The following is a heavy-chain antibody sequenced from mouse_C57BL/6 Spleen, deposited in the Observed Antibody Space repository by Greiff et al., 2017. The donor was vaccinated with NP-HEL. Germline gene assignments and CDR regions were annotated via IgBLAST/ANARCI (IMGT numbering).Heavy chain of an antibody. CDR3: ARYRDEGAMDY. D-gene: IGHD3-1*01. J-gene: IGHJ4*01. CDR1: GYAFSSSW. Sequence: QVQLKQSGPELVKPGASVKISCKASGYAFSSSWMNWVKQRPGKGLEWIGRIYPGDGDTNYNGKFKGKATLTADKSSSTAYMQLSSLTSEDSVVYFCARYRDEGAMDYWGQGTSVTVSS. V-gene: IGHV1-82*01. CDR2: IYPGDGDT.